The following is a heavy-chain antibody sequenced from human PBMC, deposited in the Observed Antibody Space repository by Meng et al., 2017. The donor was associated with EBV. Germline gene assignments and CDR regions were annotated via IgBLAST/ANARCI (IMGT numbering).Heavy chain of an antibody. CDR1: CYIFTSYG. V-gene: IGHV1-18*01. Sequence: QVQVGESGAAVKNPGAYVKVSFKASCYIFTSYGISWVRHAPGQGLEWMGWISAYNGNTNYAQKLQGRVTMTTDTATSTAYMELRSLRSDDTAVYYCARELDYFDYWGQGTLVTVSS. J-gene: IGHJ4*02. CDR3: ARELDYFDY. CDR2: ISAYNGNT.